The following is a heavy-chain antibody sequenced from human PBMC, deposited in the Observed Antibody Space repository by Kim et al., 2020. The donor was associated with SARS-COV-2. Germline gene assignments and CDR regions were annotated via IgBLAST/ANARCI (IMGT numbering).Heavy chain of an antibody. Sequence: GESLKISCKGSGYSFTSYWISWVRQMPGKGLEWRGRIDPSDSYTNYSPSFQGHVTISADKSISTAYLQWSSLKASDTAMYYCARQYSSSWYNGYYFDYWGQGTLVTVSS. CDR2: IDPSDSYT. V-gene: IGHV5-10-1*01. CDR1: GYSFTSYW. CDR3: ARQYSSSWYNGYYFDY. J-gene: IGHJ4*02. D-gene: IGHD6-13*01.